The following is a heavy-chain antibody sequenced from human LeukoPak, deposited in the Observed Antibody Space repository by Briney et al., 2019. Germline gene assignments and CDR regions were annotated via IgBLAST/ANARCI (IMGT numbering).Heavy chain of an antibody. Sequence: ASVKVSCKVSGYTLTELSMHWVRQAPGKGLEWMGGFDPEDGETIYAQKFQGRVTMTEDTSTDTAYMELSSLRSEDTAVYYCATGYGGNFALDYWGQGTLVTVSS. D-gene: IGHD4-23*01. CDR2: FDPEDGET. CDR1: GYTLTELS. J-gene: IGHJ4*02. V-gene: IGHV1-24*01. CDR3: ATGYGGNFALDY.